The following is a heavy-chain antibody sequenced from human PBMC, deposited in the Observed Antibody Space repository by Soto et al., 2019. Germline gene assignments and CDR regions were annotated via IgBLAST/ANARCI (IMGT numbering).Heavy chain of an antibody. D-gene: IGHD1-26*01. CDR2: IFNSGTT. CDR1: GASTVSHYH. J-gene: IGHJ4*02. V-gene: IGHV4-31*02. CDR3: ALALGPTTGLDY. Sequence: QVQLQESGPGLLKPSQTLSLPCSVSGASTVSHYHWTWIRHPPGKGLEWMGYIFNSGTTFYNPSLTSRLSISMDTSGNHFSLALRSVTAADTAVYYCALALGPTTGLDYWGQGTLVTVSS.